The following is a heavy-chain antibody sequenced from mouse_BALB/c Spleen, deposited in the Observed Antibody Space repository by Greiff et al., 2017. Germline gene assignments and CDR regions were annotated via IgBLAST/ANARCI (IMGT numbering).Heavy chain of an antibody. CDR2: IDPENGDT. CDR3: DGGGGVDY. V-gene: IGHV14-4*02. CDR1: GFNIKDYY. J-gene: IGHJ2*01. Sequence: EVQVVESGAELVRSGASVKLSCTASGFNIKDYYMHWVKQRPEQGLEWIGWIDPENGDTEYAPKFQGKATMTADTSSNTAYLQLSSLTSEDTAVYYCDGGGGVDYWGQGTTLTVSS.